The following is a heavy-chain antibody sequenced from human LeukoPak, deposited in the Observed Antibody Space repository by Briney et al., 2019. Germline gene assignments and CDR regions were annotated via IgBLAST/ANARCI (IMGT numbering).Heavy chain of an antibody. V-gene: IGHV3-72*01. D-gene: IGHD7-27*01. CDR1: GFTFSDHY. CDR2: IRNKANSYTT. J-gene: IGHJ4*02. CDR3: ASSLGIGY. Sequence: GGSLRLSCAASGFTFSDHYMDWVRQAPGKGLEWVGRIRNKANSYTTEYAASVKGRFTISRDDPKNSLYLQMNSLKTEDTAVYYCASSLGIGYWGQGTLVTVSS.